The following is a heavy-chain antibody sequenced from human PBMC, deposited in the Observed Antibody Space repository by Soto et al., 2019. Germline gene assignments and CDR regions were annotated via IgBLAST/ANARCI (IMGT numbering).Heavy chain of an antibody. J-gene: IGHJ6*02. D-gene: IGHD3-22*01. CDR3: AFARYDSSGYRYYHYFMDV. V-gene: IGHV3-23*01. CDR2: IGGGGSI. Sequence: GSLRLSCVGSEFIFSSYAMTWVRQAPGKGLEWVSAIGGGGSIYYADSVKGRFTISRDNSKNTLYLQMNTLRAEDTAVYYCAFARYDSSGYRYYHYFMDVWGQGTTVTGSS. CDR1: EFIFSSYA.